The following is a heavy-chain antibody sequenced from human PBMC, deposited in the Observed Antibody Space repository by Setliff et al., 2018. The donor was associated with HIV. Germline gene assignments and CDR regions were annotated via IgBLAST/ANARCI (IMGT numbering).Heavy chain of an antibody. Sequence: SETLSLTCTVSGGSISSSSYHWGWIRQPPGKGLEWIGSIYYSGSTYYNPSLKSRVTISVDTSKNQFSLKLSSVTAADTAVYYCARGSRGARASKIDSSGYYLVYWGQGTLVTVSS. V-gene: IGHV4-39*07. J-gene: IGHJ4*02. CDR3: ARGSRGARASKIDSSGYYLVY. D-gene: IGHD3-22*01. CDR2: IYYSGST. CDR1: GGSISSSSYH.